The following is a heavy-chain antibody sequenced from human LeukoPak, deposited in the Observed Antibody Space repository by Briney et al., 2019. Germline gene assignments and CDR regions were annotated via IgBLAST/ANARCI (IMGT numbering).Heavy chain of an antibody. CDR1: GGSFSGYY. V-gene: IGHV4-34*01. CDR3: ARDRVRGNANPYFDY. J-gene: IGHJ4*02. CDR2: INHSGST. Sequence: SETLSLTCAVYGGSFSGYYWSWLRQPPGKGPEWIGEINHSGSTNYNPSLKSRVTISVDTSKNQFSLKLSSVTAADTAVYYCARDRVRGNANPYFDYWGQGTLVTVSS. D-gene: IGHD1-1*01.